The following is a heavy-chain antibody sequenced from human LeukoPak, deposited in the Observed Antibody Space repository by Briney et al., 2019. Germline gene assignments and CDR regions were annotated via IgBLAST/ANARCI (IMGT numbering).Heavy chain of an antibody. CDR1: GYSISSGYY. J-gene: IGHJ3*02. CDR3: ASRIAVAGADAFDI. D-gene: IGHD6-19*01. V-gene: IGHV4-38-2*01. Sequence: SETLSLTCAVSGYSISSGYYWGWIRQPPGKGLEWIGSIYHSGSTYYNPSLKSRATISVDTSKNQFSLKLSSVTAADTAVYYCASRIAVAGADAFDIWGQGTMVTVSS. CDR2: IYHSGST.